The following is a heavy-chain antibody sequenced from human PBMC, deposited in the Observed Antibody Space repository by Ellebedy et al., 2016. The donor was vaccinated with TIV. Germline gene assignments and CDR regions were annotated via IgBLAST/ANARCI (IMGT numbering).Heavy chain of an antibody. CDR3: ARRGSYGDYAVQVNNWFDR. CDR1: GFTFRSYW. D-gene: IGHD4-17*01. Sequence: GESLKISCAASGFTFRSYWMSWVRQAPGKGLEWVANIYQDGNQKYYVDSVKGRFTISRDNAKNSLYLQMNSLRVEDTAVYYCARRGSYGDYAVQVNNWFDRWGQGTLVTV. CDR2: IYQDGNQK. J-gene: IGHJ5*02. V-gene: IGHV3-7*01.